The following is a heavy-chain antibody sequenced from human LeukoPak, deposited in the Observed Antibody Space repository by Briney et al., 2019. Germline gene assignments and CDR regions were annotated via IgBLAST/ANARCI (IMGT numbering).Heavy chain of an antibody. D-gene: IGHD3-10*01. V-gene: IGHV3-23*01. CDR3: AKDLEVRASYYYYMDV. CDR2: ISGSGGST. Sequence: GGTLRLSCAASGFTFSSYGMSWVRQAPGKGLEWVSGISGSGGSTYYADSVKGRFSISRDNSKNTLYLQMNSLRAEDTAVYYCAKDLEVRASYYYYMDVWGKGTTVTISS. CDR1: GFTFSSYG. J-gene: IGHJ6*03.